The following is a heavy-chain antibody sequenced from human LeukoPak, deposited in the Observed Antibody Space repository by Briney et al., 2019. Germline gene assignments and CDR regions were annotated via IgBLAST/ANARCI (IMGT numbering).Heavy chain of an antibody. Sequence: SETLSLTCTVSGGSISSYYWSWIRPPPGKGLEWIGYIYYSGSTNYNPSLKSRVTISVDTSKNLLSLKLSSVTAADTALYHCARHGSGGRAFDIWGQGTMVTISS. CDR2: IYYSGST. V-gene: IGHV4-59*08. CDR3: ARHGSGGRAFDI. CDR1: GGSISSYY. D-gene: IGHD2-15*01. J-gene: IGHJ3*02.